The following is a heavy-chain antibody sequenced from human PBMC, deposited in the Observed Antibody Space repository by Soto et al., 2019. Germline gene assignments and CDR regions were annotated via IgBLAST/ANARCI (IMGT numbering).Heavy chain of an antibody. J-gene: IGHJ4*02. CDR2: IKSKTDGGTT. V-gene: IGHV3-15*07. D-gene: IGHD6-19*01. CDR1: GFTFSNVW. CDR3: TPLALKYSRGWYEFSD. Sequence: EVQLVESGGGLVKPGGSLRLSCAASGFTFSNVWMNWVRQAPGKGLEWVGRIKSKTDGGTTDYAAPVKGRFTISRDDSKNTLYLQMNSLKTEDTAVYYCTPLALKYSRGWYEFSDWGQGTLVTVSS.